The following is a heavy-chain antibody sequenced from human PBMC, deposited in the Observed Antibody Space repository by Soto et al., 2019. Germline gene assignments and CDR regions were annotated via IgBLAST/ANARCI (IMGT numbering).Heavy chain of an antibody. D-gene: IGHD2-2*01. CDR3: ARGISSRYCSSSSCYQRGALDC. Sequence: GGSLRLSCAASGFTFSTYAMHWVRQAPGKGLEYVSAISTDGDSKDHANSVKGRFSISRDNSKNTLYLQMGGLRAEDMAVYYCARGISSRYCSSSSCYQRGALDCWGQGTLVTVSS. J-gene: IGHJ4*02. CDR1: GFTFSTYA. CDR2: ISTDGDSK. V-gene: IGHV3-64*01.